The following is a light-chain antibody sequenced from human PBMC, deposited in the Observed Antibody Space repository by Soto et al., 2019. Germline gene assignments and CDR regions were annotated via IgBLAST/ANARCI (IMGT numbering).Light chain of an antibody. CDR1: QSFSSSY. V-gene: IGKV3-20*01. CDR2: GAS. J-gene: IGKJ1*01. Sequence: EIVLTQSPGTLSLSPGERATLSCRASQSFSSSYLAWYQQKRGQAPRLLIYGASSRATGIPDRFIGSGSGTDFTLTISSLEPEDFASSYCHQYADSRRTFGQGTKVEI. CDR3: HQYADSRRT.